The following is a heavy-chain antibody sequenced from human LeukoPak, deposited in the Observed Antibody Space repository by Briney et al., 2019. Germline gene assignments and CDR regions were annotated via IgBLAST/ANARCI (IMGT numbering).Heavy chain of an antibody. D-gene: IGHD3-10*01. V-gene: IGHV1-2*02. J-gene: IGHJ3*02. CDR2: INPNSGGT. Sequence: GASVKVSCKASGYTFTGYYMHWVRQAPGQGLEWMGWINPNSGGTNYAQKFQGRVTMTRDTSISTAYMKLSRLRSDDTAVYYCARGRRFDVGAFDIWGQGTMVTVSS. CDR3: ARGRRFDVGAFDI. CDR1: GYTFTGYY.